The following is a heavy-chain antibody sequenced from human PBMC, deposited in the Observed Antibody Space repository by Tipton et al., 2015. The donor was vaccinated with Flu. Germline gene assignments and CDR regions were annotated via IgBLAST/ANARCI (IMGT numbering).Heavy chain of an antibody. J-gene: IGHJ6*02. CDR1: GYSFTSYW. Sequence: QSGAEVKKPGESLKISCKGSGYSFTSYWIGWVRQMPGKGLEWMGIIYPGDSDTTYSPSFQGQVTISADKSISAAYLQWSSLKASDTAMYYCVRGGWFGDPRPYYYYGMDVWGQGTTVTVSS. CDR3: VRGGWFGDPRPYYYYGMDV. D-gene: IGHD3-10*01. CDR2: IYPGDSDT. V-gene: IGHV5-51*03.